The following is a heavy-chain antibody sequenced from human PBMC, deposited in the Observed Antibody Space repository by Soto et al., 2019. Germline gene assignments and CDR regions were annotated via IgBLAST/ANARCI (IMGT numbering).Heavy chain of an antibody. CDR2: IIPIFGTA. J-gene: IGHJ4*02. V-gene: IGHV1-69*06. Sequence: SVKVSCKASGGTFSSYAISWVRQAPGQGLEWMGGIIPIFGTANYAQKFQGRVTITADKSTSTAYMELSSLRSEDTAVYYCARTRGGSGYSTYDYWGQGTLVTVSS. D-gene: IGHD3-22*01. CDR1: GGTFSSYA. CDR3: ARTRGGSGYSTYDY.